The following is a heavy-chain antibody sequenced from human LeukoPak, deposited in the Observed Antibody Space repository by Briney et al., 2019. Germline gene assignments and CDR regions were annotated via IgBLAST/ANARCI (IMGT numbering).Heavy chain of an antibody. J-gene: IGHJ4*02. CDR1: GYTFTGYY. D-gene: IGHD4-23*01. CDR2: INPNSGGT. Sequence: ASVKVSCKASGYTFTGYYMHWVRQAPGHGLEWMGWINPNSGGTNYAQKFQGRVTMTRDTSISTAYMELSRLRSDDTAVYYCARDSYGGNWSLGYWGQGTLVTVSS. V-gene: IGHV1-2*02. CDR3: ARDSYGGNWSLGY.